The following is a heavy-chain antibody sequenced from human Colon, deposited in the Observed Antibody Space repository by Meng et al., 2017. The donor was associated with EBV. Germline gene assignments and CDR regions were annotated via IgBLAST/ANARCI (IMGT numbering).Heavy chain of an antibody. CDR2: ISHSGTT. CDR3: ARDYYDSGFVFDL. Sequence: QVQLKESGPGPVEPSGTLSLTCAVSGGSIDSDNWLNWVRRPPGKGLEWIGEISHSGTTNYNPSLKSRVTISIDKSKNQFSLKLTSVTAADTAVYYCARDYYDSGFVFDLWGQGTLVTVSS. CDR1: GGSIDSDNW. D-gene: IGHD3-10*01. J-gene: IGHJ5*02. V-gene: IGHV4-4*02.